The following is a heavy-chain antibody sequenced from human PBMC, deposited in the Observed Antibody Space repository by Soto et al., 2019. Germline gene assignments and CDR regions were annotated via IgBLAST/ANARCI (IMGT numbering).Heavy chain of an antibody. CDR2: ISPGGGDT. Sequence: ASVKVSCKASGYTFTTYYMHWVRQAPGQGLEWMGIISPGGGDTSYAQKFQGRVTMTRDTSTSTVYMELSSLRYEDTAVYYCARDLVNCSGNTCYPTTNFDHWGQGTLVTVSS. CDR1: GYTFTTYY. J-gene: IGHJ4*02. D-gene: IGHD2-15*01. CDR3: ARDLVNCSGNTCYPTTNFDH. V-gene: IGHV1-46*03.